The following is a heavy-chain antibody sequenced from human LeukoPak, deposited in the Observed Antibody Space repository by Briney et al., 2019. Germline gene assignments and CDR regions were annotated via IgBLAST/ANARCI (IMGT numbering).Heavy chain of an antibody. CDR2: IYPSDSYT. V-gene: IGHV5-10-1*01. Sequence: KPGESLRISCKGSGYSFTSYWISWVRQMPGKGLEWMGRIYPSDSYTNYSPSFQGHVTISADKSISNAYLQWSSLKASDTAMYYCARQDSSVATAGDFDYWGQGTLVTVSS. CDR1: GYSFTSYW. D-gene: IGHD6-13*01. J-gene: IGHJ4*02. CDR3: ARQDSSVATAGDFDY.